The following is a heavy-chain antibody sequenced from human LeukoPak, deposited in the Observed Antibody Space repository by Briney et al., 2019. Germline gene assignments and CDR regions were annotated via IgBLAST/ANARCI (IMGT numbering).Heavy chain of an antibody. CDR3: ARGFGEFSH. D-gene: IGHD3-10*01. CDR1: GGSISSYY. Sequence: PSETLSLTCTVSGGSISSYYWSWIRQPPGKGLEWIGYIYYSGSTNYNPSLKSRVTISVDPSKNQFSLKQSSVTAADTAVYYCARGFGEFSHWGQGTLVTVSS. CDR2: IYYSGST. J-gene: IGHJ4*02. V-gene: IGHV4-59*01.